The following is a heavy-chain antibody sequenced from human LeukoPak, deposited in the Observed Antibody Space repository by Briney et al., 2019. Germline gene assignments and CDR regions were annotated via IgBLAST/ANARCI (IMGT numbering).Heavy chain of an antibody. J-gene: IGHJ6*03. Sequence: PSETLSLTCTVSGGSISSSSYYWGGIRQPPGKGLEWIGSIYYSGSTYYNPSLKSRVTISVDTSKNQFSLKLSSVTAADTAVYYCASAITMVRGADDYYMDVWGKGTTVTVSS. D-gene: IGHD3-10*01. CDR1: GGSISSSSYY. CDR3: ASAITMVRGADDYYMDV. V-gene: IGHV4-39*07. CDR2: IYYSGST.